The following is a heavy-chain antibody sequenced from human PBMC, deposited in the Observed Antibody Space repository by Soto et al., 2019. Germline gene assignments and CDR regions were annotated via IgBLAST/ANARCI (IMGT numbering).Heavy chain of an antibody. CDR3: AGAPGWLIEN. CDR2: IKQDGSEK. D-gene: IGHD5-12*01. J-gene: IGHJ4*02. V-gene: IGHV3-7*04. CDR1: GFTFSTYW. Sequence: GGSLRLSCAASGFTFSTYWMFWVRQAPGKGLEWVATIKQDGSEKLYVDSVKGRFTISRDNAKNSLHLQMNSLRVEDTAVYFCAGAPGWLIENWGQGTLVTVSS.